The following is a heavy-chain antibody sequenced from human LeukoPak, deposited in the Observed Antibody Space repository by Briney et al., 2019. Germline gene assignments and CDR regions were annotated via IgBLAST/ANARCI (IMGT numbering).Heavy chain of an antibody. Sequence: ASVKVSCKVSGYTLTELSMHWVRQAPGKGVEWMGGFDPEDGETIYAQKFQGRVTMTEDTSTDTAYMELSSLRSEDTAVYYCATVWAAAKHYYYYGMDVWGQGTTVTVSS. V-gene: IGHV1-24*01. CDR3: ATVWAAAKHYYYYGMDV. J-gene: IGHJ6*02. CDR1: GYTLTELS. D-gene: IGHD6-13*01. CDR2: FDPEDGET.